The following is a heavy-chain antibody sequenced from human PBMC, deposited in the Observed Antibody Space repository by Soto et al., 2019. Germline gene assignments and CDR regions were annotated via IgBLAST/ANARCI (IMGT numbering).Heavy chain of an antibody. D-gene: IGHD1-1*01. J-gene: IGHJ5*02. V-gene: IGHV4-59*08. CDR2: SYYSGST. CDR1: GGSITNNY. Sequence: QVQLQESGPGQVKPAETLSLTCTVSGGSITNNYWSWIRQSPGKGLEWIGCSYYSGSTSYNPSLRSRVTISIATSKTQFSLRLRSVTAAETAVYYCARRQNWNTLCDTWGQGTLVTVSS. CDR3: ARRQNWNTLCDT.